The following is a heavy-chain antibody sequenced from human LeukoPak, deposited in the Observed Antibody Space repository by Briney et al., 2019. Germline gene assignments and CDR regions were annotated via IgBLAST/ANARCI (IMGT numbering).Heavy chain of an antibody. CDR1: GGSISSHY. V-gene: IGHV4-59*11. D-gene: IGHD1-7*01. CDR2: IYYSGST. J-gene: IGHJ4*02. Sequence: SETLSLTCTVSGGSISSHYWSWIRQPPGKGLEWIGYIYYSGSTNYNPSLKSRVTISVDTSKNQFSLKLSSVTAADTAAYYCARVTGYNWNYADYWGRGTLVTVSS. CDR3: ARVTGYNWNYADY.